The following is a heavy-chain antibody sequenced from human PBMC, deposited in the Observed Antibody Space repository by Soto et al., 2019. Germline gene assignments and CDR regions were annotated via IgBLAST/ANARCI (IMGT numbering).Heavy chain of an antibody. V-gene: IGHV4-31*01. CDR1: GGSISSGGYY. CDR3: ARDEHSSVGYRWFDP. J-gene: IGHJ5*02. D-gene: IGHD6-6*01. Sequence: QVQQQESGPGLVKPSQTLSLTCTVSGGSISSGGYYWSWIRQYPGKGLEWIGYIYHSGSIYYNPFLESLVTISVNKYKNQYSLKLSSVTAADTAVYYCARDEHSSVGYRWFDPWGQVTLVTVSS. CDR2: IYHSGSI.